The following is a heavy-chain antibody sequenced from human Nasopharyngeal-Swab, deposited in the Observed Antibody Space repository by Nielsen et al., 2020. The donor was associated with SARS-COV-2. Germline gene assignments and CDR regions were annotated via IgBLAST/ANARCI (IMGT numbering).Heavy chain of an antibody. J-gene: IGHJ3*02. CDR2: IYYSGST. CDR1: GGSISSGGYY. Sequence: SETLSLTCTVSGGSISSGGYYWSWIRQHPGKGLEWIGYIYYSGSTNYNPSLKSRVTISVDTSKNQFSLKLSSVTAADTAVYYCASWGIRYFDLGGAFDIWGQGTMVTVSS. CDR3: ASWGIRYFDLGGAFDI. V-gene: IGHV4-61*08. D-gene: IGHD3-9*01.